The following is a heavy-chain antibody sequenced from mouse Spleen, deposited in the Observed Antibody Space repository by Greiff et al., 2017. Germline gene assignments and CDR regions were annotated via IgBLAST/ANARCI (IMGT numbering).Heavy chain of an antibody. CDR2: IRIKAYGYTT. V-gene: IGHV7-3*01. D-gene: IGHD1-1*01. Sequence: EVKLQESGGGLVQPGDSLSLSCEASGFTFTDYYMNWVRQPPGKALEWLGFIRIKAYGYTTEYSESVKGRFTMSRDNSQSILYLQLNALRAEDSATYYCARGAYYGSSPDYWGQGTTLTVSS. CDR1: GFTFTDYY. J-gene: IGHJ2*01. CDR3: ARGAYYGSSPDY.